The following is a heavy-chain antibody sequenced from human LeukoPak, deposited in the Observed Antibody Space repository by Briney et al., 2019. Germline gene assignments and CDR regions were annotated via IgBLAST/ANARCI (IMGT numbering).Heavy chain of an antibody. V-gene: IGHV7-4-1*02. CDR1: GYTFTSYA. CDR3: ARDSGVGATAHFDY. Sequence: ASVKVSCKASGYTFTSYAMNWVRQAPGQGLEWMGWINTNTRNPTYAQGFTGRFVFSLDTSVSTAYLQISSLKAEDTAVYYCARDSGVGATAHFDYWGQGTLVTVSS. CDR2: INTNTRNP. J-gene: IGHJ4*02. D-gene: IGHD1-26*01.